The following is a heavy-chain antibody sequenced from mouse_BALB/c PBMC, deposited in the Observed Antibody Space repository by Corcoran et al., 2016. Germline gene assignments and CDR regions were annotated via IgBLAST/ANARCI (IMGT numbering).Heavy chain of an antibody. D-gene: IGHD1-1*01. J-gene: IGHJ3*01. CDR1: GFNIKDYY. V-gene: IGHV14-1*02. CDR2: IDPENGNT. CDR3: TRCVDYYPTWFAY. Sequence: EVQLQQSGAELVRPGALVKLSCKASGFNIKDYYLYWVKQSPEQGLEVIGWIDPENGNTIYDPKFQGKASITADTSSNTAYLQLSSLTSEDTAVYYCTRCVDYYPTWFAYWGQGTLVTV.